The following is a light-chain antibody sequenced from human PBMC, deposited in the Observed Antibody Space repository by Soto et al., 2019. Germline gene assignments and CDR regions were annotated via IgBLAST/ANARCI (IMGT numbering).Light chain of an antibody. CDR2: DAS. CDR3: QQYNSYWT. J-gene: IGKJ1*01. V-gene: IGKV1-5*01. Sequence: DIQMTQSPSTLSSSVSETFTVTCRASQSISSWLAWYQQKPGKAPKLLIYDASSLESGVPSRFSGSGSGTEFTLTISSLQPDDFATYYCQQYNSYWTFGQGTKVDI. CDR1: QSISSW.